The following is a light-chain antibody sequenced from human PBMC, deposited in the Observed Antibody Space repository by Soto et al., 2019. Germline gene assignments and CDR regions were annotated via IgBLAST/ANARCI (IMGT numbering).Light chain of an antibody. J-gene: IGLJ2*01. CDR1: SSDVGGYNY. Sequence: QSVLTQPPSASGSPGQSVTISCTGTSSDVGGYNYVSWYQQHPGKAPKLMIYEVSKRPSGVPDRFSGSESGNTASLTVSGLQAEDEADYYCSSYAGSNNVVFGGGTTLTVL. V-gene: IGLV2-8*01. CDR2: EVS. CDR3: SSYAGSNNVV.